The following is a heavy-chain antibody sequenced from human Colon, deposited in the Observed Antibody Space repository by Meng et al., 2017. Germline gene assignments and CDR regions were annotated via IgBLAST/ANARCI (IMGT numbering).Heavy chain of an antibody. CDR2: IKDDGSEK. D-gene: IGHD6-19*01. CDR3: ASRPYSSGWYGAFGV. Sequence: GESLKISSAASGFTFSSHWMSWVRQAPGNGLEWVANIKDDGSEKYYVDSVTGRFTISRDNDKNSLYLQMNSLRAEDTSVYYCASRPYSSGWYGAFGVWGQGTMVTVSS. CDR1: GFTFSSHW. V-gene: IGHV3-7*01. J-gene: IGHJ3*01.